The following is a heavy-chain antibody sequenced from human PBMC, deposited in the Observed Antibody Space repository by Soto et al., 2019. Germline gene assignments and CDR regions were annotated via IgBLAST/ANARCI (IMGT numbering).Heavy chain of an antibody. CDR3: AKDFYYGSGSYTGSGAFDI. CDR2: ISWDGSGT. J-gene: IGHJ3*02. CDR1: GFTFDDYT. Sequence: EVQLVESGGVVVQPGGSLRLSCAASGFTFDDYTMHWVRQAPGKGLEWVSLISWDGSGTYYADSVKGRFTISRDNSQNSLYLQMNRLRTEDTALYYCAKDFYYGSGSYTGSGAFDIWGQGTMVTVSS. D-gene: IGHD3-10*01. V-gene: IGHV3-43*01.